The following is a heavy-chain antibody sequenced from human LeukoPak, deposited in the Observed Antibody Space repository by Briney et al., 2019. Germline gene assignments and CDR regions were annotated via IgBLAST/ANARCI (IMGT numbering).Heavy chain of an antibody. Sequence: GASVKVSCKASGGTFSSYAISWVRQAPGQGLEWMGRIIPILGIANYAQKFQGRVTITADKSTSTAYMELSSLRSEDTAVYYCARLENIRYYGMDVWGQGTTVTVSS. CDR3: ARLENIRYYGMDV. D-gene: IGHD2/OR15-2a*01. CDR1: GGTFSSYA. V-gene: IGHV1-69*04. J-gene: IGHJ6*02. CDR2: IIPILGIA.